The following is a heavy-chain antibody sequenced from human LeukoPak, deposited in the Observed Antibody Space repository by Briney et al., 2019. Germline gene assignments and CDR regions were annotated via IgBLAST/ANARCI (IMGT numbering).Heavy chain of an antibody. CDR3: ARRPTTMVRWQWFDP. CDR2: INHSGST. V-gene: IGHV4-34*01. Sequence: SETLSLTCAVYGGSFSGYYWSWIRQPPGKGLEWIGEINHSGSTNYNPSPKSRVTISVDTSKNQFSLKLSSVTAADTAVYYCARRPTTMVRWQWFDPWGQGTLVTVSS. J-gene: IGHJ5*02. CDR1: GGSFSGYY. D-gene: IGHD3-10*01.